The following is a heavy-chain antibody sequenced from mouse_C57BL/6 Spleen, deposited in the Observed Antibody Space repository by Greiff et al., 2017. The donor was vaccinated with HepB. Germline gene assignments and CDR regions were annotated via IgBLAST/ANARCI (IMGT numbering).Heavy chain of an antibody. CDR3: ARRWDEYYFDY. V-gene: IGHV1-52*01. CDR2: IDPSDSET. J-gene: IGHJ2*01. Sequence: QVQLQQPGAELVRPGSSVKLSCKASGYTFTSYWMHWVKQRPIQGLEWIGNIDPSDSETHYNQKFKDKATLTVDKSSRTAYMQLSSLTSEDSAVYYCARRWDEYYFDYWGQGTTLTVSS. D-gene: IGHD4-1*01. CDR1: GYTFTSYW.